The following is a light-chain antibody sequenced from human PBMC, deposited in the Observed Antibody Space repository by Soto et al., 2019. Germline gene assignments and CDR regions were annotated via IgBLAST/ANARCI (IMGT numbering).Light chain of an antibody. J-gene: IGKJ4*01. V-gene: IGKV1-13*02. CDR1: QGISSA. Sequence: AIQLTQSPSSLSASVGDRVTITCRASQGISSALAWYQQKPGKAPKLLIYDASSLESGVPSRFRGSGSGTDFTHSISSLQPEDFETYYCHEFNSYPHPLTFGGGTKVEIK. CDR2: DAS. CDR3: HEFNSYPHPLT.